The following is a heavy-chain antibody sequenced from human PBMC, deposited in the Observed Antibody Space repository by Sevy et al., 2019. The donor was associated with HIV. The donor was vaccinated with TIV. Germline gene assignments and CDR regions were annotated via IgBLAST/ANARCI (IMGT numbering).Heavy chain of an antibody. Sequence: GESLKISCKGSGYSFGSYWIGWVRQRPGKGLEWMGIIYPGDSDTRYSPSFQGQVTISADKSISTANLPWSGLKASDTAIYYCARHAVGAPAFDTFDIWGQGTMVTVSS. CDR3: ARHAVGAPAFDTFDI. V-gene: IGHV5-51*01. D-gene: IGHD3-16*01. CDR2: IYPGDSDT. CDR1: GYSFGSYW. J-gene: IGHJ3*02.